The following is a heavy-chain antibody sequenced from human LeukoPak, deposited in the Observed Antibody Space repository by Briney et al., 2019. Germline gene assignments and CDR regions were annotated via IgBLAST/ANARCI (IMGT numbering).Heavy chain of an antibody. CDR3: ATISAQTFDI. CDR1: GFSFRSHW. J-gene: IGHJ3*02. D-gene: IGHD5-24*01. Sequence: GGSLRLSCVGSGFSFRSHWVNWVRQSPGKGLEWVANIKPDGSDKYYVDSARGRFTVSRDNAKNSAFLQMNSLRAEDTAIYYCATISAQTFDIWGKGTLVSVSS. CDR2: IKPDGSDK. V-gene: IGHV3-7*01.